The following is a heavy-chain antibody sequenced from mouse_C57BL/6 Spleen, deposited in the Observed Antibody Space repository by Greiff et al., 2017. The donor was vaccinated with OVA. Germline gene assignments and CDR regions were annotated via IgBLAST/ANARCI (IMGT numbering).Heavy chain of an antibody. Sequence: QVQLQQPGAELVKPGASVKLSCKASGYTFTSYWMQWVKQRPGRGLEWIGEIDPSDSYTNYNQKFKGKATLTVDTSSSTAYMQLSSLTSEDSAVYYCAKGSGGSSYWYFDVWGTGTTVTVSS. J-gene: IGHJ1*03. CDR1: GYTFTSYW. D-gene: IGHD1-1*01. CDR3: AKGSGGSSYWYFDV. CDR2: IDPSDSYT. V-gene: IGHV1-50*01.